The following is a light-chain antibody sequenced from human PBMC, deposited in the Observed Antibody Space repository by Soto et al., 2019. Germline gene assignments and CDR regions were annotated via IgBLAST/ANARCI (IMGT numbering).Light chain of an antibody. CDR1: SSNIGNNY. CDR3: GTWDSSLSTVL. CDR2: DNN. Sequence: QSVLTQPPSVSAAPGQKVTISCSGSSSNIGNNYISWYQQLPGTAPKLLIHDNNKRPSGIPDRFSGSKSGTSATLGITGLQTGDEGDYYCGTWDSSLSTVLFGGGTQLTVL. J-gene: IGLJ2*01. V-gene: IGLV1-51*01.